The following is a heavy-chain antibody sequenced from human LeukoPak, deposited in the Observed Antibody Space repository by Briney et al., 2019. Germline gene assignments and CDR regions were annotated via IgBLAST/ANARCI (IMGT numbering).Heavy chain of an antibody. D-gene: IGHD2/OR15-2a*01. J-gene: IGHJ4*02. CDR1: GGSISSYY. V-gene: IGHV4-59*08. CDR2: ISDIGSI. Sequence: SEALSLTCTVSGGSISSYYWSWIRQPPGKGLEWIAYISDIGSIDYNPSLKSRVTMSLDTSKNQFSLKLSSVTAADTAVYYCAGHHPRNTVDFWGQGTLVTVSS. CDR3: AGHHPRNTVDF.